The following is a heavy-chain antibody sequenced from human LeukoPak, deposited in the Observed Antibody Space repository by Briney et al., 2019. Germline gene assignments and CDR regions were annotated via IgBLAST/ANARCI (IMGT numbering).Heavy chain of an antibody. D-gene: IGHD5-12*01. Sequence: GGSLRLSCAASGFTFNNAWMSWVRQAPGKGLEWVGRIKSKTDDETTDYAAPVKGRFTISRDDSKNTLYLQMNSLKTENTAVYYCTAGTGYSDHDYWGQGTLVTVSS. J-gene: IGHJ4*02. CDR1: GFTFNNAW. V-gene: IGHV3-15*01. CDR3: TAGTGYSDHDY. CDR2: IKSKTDDETT.